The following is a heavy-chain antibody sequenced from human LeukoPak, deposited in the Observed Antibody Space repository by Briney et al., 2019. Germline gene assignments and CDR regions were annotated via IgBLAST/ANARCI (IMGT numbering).Heavy chain of an antibody. CDR1: GFTCSCYS. J-gene: IGHJ4*02. Sequence: SGGSLRLSRAASGFTCSCYSMNWVRQAPGKGLEWVSYISASSSTKYYADSVKGRFTISRDNTKNSLYLQMNSLRAEDTAVYHCAREMGITAAVPVDYWGQGTLVTVSS. D-gene: IGHD6-13*01. CDR3: AREMGITAAVPVDY. CDR2: ISASSSTK. V-gene: IGHV3-48*01.